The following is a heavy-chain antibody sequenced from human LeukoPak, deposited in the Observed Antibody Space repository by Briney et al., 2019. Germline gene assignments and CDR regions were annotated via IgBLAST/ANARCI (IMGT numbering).Heavy chain of an antibody. D-gene: IGHD3-22*01. J-gene: IGHJ4*02. Sequence: ASVTVSCKASGYTFTSYGISWVRRAPGQGLEWMGWISAYNGNTNYAQKLQGRVTMTTDTSTGTSYMELRSLRSDDTAVYYCARDRVTMIVSPPGYWGQGTLVTVSS. CDR2: ISAYNGNT. CDR3: ARDRVTMIVSPPGY. V-gene: IGHV1-18*01. CDR1: GYTFTSYG.